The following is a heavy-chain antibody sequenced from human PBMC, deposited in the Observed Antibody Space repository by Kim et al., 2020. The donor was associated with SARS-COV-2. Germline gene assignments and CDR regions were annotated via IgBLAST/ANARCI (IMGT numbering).Heavy chain of an antibody. V-gene: IGHV3-74*01. D-gene: IGHD2-15*01. CDR2: INTDGSTT. CDR3: TRDPRGWWALWYFDL. J-gene: IGHJ2*01. Sequence: GGSLRLSCAASGFDFSAYWMHWVRQAPGKGLVWVSNINTDGSTTTYADSVKDRFTISRDNAKNTLYLQVNNLTPDDTAIYFCTRDPRGWWALWYFDLWGRGTLITVSS. CDR1: GFDFSAYW.